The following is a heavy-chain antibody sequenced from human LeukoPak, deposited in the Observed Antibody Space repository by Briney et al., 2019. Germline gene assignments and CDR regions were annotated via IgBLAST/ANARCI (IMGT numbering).Heavy chain of an antibody. CDR2: INHSGST. CDR1: GYSISSGYY. D-gene: IGHD5-18*01. V-gene: IGHV4-34*01. Sequence: SETLSLTCAVSGYSISSGYYWSWIRQPPGKGLEWIGEINHSGSTNYNPSLKSRVTISVDTPKNQFSLKLSSVTAAETAVYYCARGRRGYSYGQLDYWGQGTLVTVSS. J-gene: IGHJ4*02. CDR3: ARGRRGYSYGQLDY.